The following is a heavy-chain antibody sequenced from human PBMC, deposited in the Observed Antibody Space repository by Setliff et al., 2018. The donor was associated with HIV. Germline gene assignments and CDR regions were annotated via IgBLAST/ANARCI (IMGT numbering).Heavy chain of an antibody. CDR1: DDSLSSSNYY. CDR3: ARRRGYGYTFDN. V-gene: IGHV4-39*01. D-gene: IGHD5-12*01. CDR2: IYYSGTT. Sequence: SETLSLTCSVSDDSLSSSNYYWGWVRQPPGKGLEWIAMIYYSGTTYYSPSLKSRVTISVDTSMKQLFLRLNYVAAADTAVYYCARRRGYGYTFDNWGQGLLVTVSS. J-gene: IGHJ4*02.